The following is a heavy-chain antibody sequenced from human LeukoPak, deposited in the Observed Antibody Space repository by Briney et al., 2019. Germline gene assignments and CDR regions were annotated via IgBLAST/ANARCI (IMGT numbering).Heavy chain of an antibody. J-gene: IGHJ6*02. CDR2: INHSGST. V-gene: IGHV4-34*01. CDR1: GGSFSGYY. CDR3: ARKGSSRYRAGMDV. D-gene: IGHD6-13*01. Sequence: SETLSLNCAVYGGSFSGYYWSWIRQPPGKGLEWIGEINHSGSTNYNPSLKSRVTISVDTSKNQFSLKLSSVTAADTAVYYCARKGSSRYRAGMDVWGQGTTATVSS.